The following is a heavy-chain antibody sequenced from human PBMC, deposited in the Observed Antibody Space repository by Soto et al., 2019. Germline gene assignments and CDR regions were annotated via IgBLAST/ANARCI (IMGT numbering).Heavy chain of an antibody. V-gene: IGHV2-26*01. J-gene: IGHJ5*02. Sequence: SGPTLVNPTETLTLTCTVSGFSLSNARMGVSWIRQPPGKALEWLAHIFSNDEKSYSTSLKSRLTISKDTSKSQVVLTMTNMDPVDTATYYCARIVIIAAAGTGGWFDPWGQGTLVTVSS. CDR1: GFSLSNARMG. CDR3: ARIVIIAAAGTGGWFDP. CDR2: IFSNDEK. D-gene: IGHD6-13*01.